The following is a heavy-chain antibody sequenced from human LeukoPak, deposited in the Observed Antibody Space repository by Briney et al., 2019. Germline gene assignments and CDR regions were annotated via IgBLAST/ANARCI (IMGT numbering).Heavy chain of an antibody. CDR2: ICYRTGVI. CDR3: VKGIDRTKTPAWGYYFDR. J-gene: IGHJ4*02. D-gene: IGHD1-14*01. Sequence: GRSLRLSCAASGFNFDDYAMHWVRQAPGKGLEWVSGICYRTGVIDHADSVKGRFTLSRDNAKNSPYLQMNSLRPEDTAFYYCVKGIDRTKTPAWGYYFDRWGQGTLVTVSS. CDR1: GFNFDDYA. V-gene: IGHV3-9*01.